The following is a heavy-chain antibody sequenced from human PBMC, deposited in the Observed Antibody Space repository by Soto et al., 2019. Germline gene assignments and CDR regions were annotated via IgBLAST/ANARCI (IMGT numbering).Heavy chain of an antibody. CDR2: FHNSGST. CDR3: AREGDNAGAY. CDR1: GGSVSSGYYH. V-gene: IGHV4-61*01. J-gene: IGHJ4*02. D-gene: IGHD1-1*01. Sequence: SETLSLTCTVSGGSVSSGYYHWSWFRQPPGKGLEYIGYFHNSGSTNYNPSLKSRVTISLDTSKNQVSLKLNSVTAADTAVYYCAREGDNAGAYWGQGVLVTVSS.